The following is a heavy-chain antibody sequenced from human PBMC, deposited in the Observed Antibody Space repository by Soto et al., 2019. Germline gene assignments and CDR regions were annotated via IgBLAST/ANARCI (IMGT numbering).Heavy chain of an antibody. Sequence: GSLRLSCAASGFTFSDYYMSWIRQAPGKGLEWVSYISSSSGRTIYYADSVKGRFTISRDNAKNSLYLQMNSLRAEDTAVYYCARRPSSSSGFDYWGQGTLVTVSS. D-gene: IGHD6-6*01. CDR2: ISSSSGRTI. CDR1: GFTFSDYY. CDR3: ARRPSSSSGFDY. V-gene: IGHV3-11*01. J-gene: IGHJ4*02.